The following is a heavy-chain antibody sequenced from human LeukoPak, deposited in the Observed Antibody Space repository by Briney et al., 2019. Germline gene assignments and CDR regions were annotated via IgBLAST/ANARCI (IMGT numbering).Heavy chain of an antibody. D-gene: IGHD3-3*01. CDR3: ARDLDFGVVTGYFDY. V-gene: IGHV4-38-2*02. CDR1: GYSISSGYY. J-gene: IGHJ4*02. CDR2: IYHSGST. Sequence: SETLSLTCTVSGYSISSGYYWGWIRQPPGKGLEWIGSIYHSGSTYYNPSLKSRVTISVDTSKNQFSLKLSSVTAADTAVHYCARDLDFGVVTGYFDYWGQGTLVTVSS.